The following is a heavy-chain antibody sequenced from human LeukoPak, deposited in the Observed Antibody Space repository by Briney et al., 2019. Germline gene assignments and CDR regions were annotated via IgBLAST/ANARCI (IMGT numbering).Heavy chain of an antibody. J-gene: IGHJ4*02. Sequence: PSETLSLTCTVSGGSISSSSYYWGWIRQPPGKGLVWVSGINSDGTSPIYADSVKGRFTISRDNAKKTLYLQMNSLRAEDTAVYYCSRGYSGGFDYWGQGTLVTVSS. D-gene: IGHD2-15*01. CDR3: SRGYSGGFDY. V-gene: IGHV3-74*01. CDR2: INSDGTSP. CDR1: GGSISSSSYY.